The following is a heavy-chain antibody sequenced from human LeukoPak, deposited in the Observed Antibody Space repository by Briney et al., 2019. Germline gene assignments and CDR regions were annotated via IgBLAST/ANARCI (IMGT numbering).Heavy chain of an antibody. V-gene: IGHV1-2*06. J-gene: IGHJ3*02. CDR2: INPNSGGT. CDR3: AKSPYDDAFDI. Sequence: GASVKVSCKASEYTFIGYYMHWVRQAPGQGLEWMGRINPNSGGTNYAQKFQGRVTMTRDTSISTAYMELSRLRSDDTAVYYCAKSPYDDAFDIWGQGTMVTVSS. D-gene: IGHD2-8*01. CDR1: EYTFIGYY.